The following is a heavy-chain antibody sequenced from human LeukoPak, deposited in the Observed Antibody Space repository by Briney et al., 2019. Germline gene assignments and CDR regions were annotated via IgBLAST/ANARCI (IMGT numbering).Heavy chain of an antibody. CDR3: ARDPYDSSAYGAFDI. V-gene: IGHV1-18*01. Sequence: ASVKVSCKASGYTFTSYGISWVRQAPGQGLEWMGWISAYNGNTNYAQKLQGRVTMTTDTSTSTAYMELRSLRSDDTAVYYCARDPYDSSAYGAFDIWGQGTMVTVSS. CDR2: ISAYNGNT. D-gene: IGHD3-22*01. J-gene: IGHJ3*02. CDR1: GYTFTSYG.